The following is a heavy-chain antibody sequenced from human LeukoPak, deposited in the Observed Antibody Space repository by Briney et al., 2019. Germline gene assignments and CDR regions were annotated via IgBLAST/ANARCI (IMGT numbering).Heavy chain of an antibody. CDR1: GFSLNTRGMR. CDR2: IDWDDDK. V-gene: IGHV2-70*04. CDR3: ARMVESRSSYDAFDI. J-gene: IGHJ3*02. Sequence: SGPTLLNPTQTLTLTCTFSGFSLNTRGMRVSWIRQPPGKALEWLARIDWDDDKFYSTSLKTRLTISKDTSKNQVVLTMTNMDPVDTATYYCARMVESRSSYDAFDIWGQGTMVTVSS. D-gene: IGHD1-26*01.